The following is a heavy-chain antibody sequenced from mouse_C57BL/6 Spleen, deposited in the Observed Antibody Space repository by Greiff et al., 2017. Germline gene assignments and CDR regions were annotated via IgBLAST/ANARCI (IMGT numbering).Heavy chain of an antibody. CDR1: GYTFTSYW. CDR2: IYPGSGST. Sequence: VQLQQPGAELVKPGASVKMSCKASGYTFTSYWITWVKQRPGQGLEWIGDIYPGSGSTNYNEKFKSKATLTVDTSSSTAYMQLSSLTSEDSAVYYCARRGDDYDVDYFDYWGQGTTLTVSS. CDR3: ARRGDDYDVDYFDY. D-gene: IGHD2-4*01. V-gene: IGHV1-55*01. J-gene: IGHJ2*01.